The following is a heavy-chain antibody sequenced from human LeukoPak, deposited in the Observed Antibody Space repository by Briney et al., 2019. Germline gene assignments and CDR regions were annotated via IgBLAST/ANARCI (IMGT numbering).Heavy chain of an antibody. V-gene: IGHV1-69*04. CDR1: GGTFSSYA. J-gene: IGHJ4*02. CDR2: IIPILGIA. Sequence: GASVKVSCKASGGTFSSYAISWVRQAPGQGLEWMGRIIPILGIANYAQKFQGRVTITADKSTSTAYMELSSLRSEDTAVYYCARGRMVRGVYDGYFDYWGQGTLVTVSS. D-gene: IGHD3-10*01. CDR3: ARGRMVRGVYDGYFDY.